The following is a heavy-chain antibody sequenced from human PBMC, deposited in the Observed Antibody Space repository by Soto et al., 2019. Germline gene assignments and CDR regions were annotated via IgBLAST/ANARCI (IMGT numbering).Heavy chain of an antibody. V-gene: IGHV4-39*01. Sequence: PSETLSLTCTVSGGSISSSSYYWGWIRQPPGKGLEWIGSIYYSGSTYYNPSLKSRVTISVDTSKNQFSLKLSSVTAADTAVYYCARQDEDDYYYDMDVWGQGTTVTVSS. CDR1: GGSISSSSYY. CDR2: IYYSGST. J-gene: IGHJ6*02. CDR3: ARQDEDDYYYDMDV.